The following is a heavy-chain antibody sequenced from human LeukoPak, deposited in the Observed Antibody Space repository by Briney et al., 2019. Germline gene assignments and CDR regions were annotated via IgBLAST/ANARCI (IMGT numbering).Heavy chain of an antibody. V-gene: IGHV4-4*02. D-gene: IGHD3-10*01. CDR3: ARVGVRGVITSFDF. Sequence: NPSGTLSLTCAVSGDSISSSNWWSWVRQSPVKGLEWIAEIHHSGSTNCNPSLKSRVTISVDKSQNQFSLQLGSVTAADTAVYYCARVGVRGVITSFDFWGQGTLVTVSS. J-gene: IGHJ4*02. CDR1: GDSISSSNW. CDR2: IHHSGST.